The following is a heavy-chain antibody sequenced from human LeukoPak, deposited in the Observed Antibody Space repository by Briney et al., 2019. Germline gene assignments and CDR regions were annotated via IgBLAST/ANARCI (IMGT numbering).Heavy chain of an antibody. CDR3: ARVSDYFDY. CDR2: INHSGST. Sequence: SETLSLTCAVYGGSFSGYYWSWIRQPPGKGLEWIGEINHSGSTNYNPSLKSRVTISVDTSKNQFSLKLSSVTAADTAVHYCARVSDYFDYWGQGTLVTVSS. CDR1: GGSFSGYY. V-gene: IGHV4-34*01. J-gene: IGHJ4*02.